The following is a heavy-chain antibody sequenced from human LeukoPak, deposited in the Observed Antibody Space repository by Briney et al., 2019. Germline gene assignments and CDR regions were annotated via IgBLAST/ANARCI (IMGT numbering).Heavy chain of an antibody. CDR1: GFTFSSYA. J-gene: IGHJ4*02. D-gene: IGHD3-16*02. CDR2: ISGSGGST. V-gene: IGHV3-23*01. Sequence: GSLRLSCAASGFTFSSYAMSCVRQAPGKGLEWVSAISGSGGSTYYADSVKGRFTISRDNSKNTLYLQMNSLRAEDTAVYYCAKDREITFGGVIVNGGQGTLVTVSS. CDR3: AKDREITFGGVIVN.